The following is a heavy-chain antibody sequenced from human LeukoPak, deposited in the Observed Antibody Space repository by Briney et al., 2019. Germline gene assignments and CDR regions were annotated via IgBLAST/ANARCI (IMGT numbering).Heavy chain of an antibody. CDR3: ARNYYYDPPGYYGMDV. D-gene: IGHD3-22*01. V-gene: IGHV4-59*01. J-gene: IGHJ6*02. Sequence: SETLSLTCTVSGGSISSYYWSWIRRPPGKGLEWIGYIYYSGSTNYNPSLKSRVTISVDTSKNQFSLKLSSVTAADTAVYYCARNYYYDPPGYYGMDVWGQGTTVTVSS. CDR2: IYYSGST. CDR1: GGSISSYY.